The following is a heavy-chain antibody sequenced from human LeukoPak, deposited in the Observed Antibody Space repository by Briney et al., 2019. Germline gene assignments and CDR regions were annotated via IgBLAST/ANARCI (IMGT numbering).Heavy chain of an antibody. D-gene: IGHD3-22*01. CDR3: AREVEYYDSSGYRPHAFDI. CDR2: INHSGST. CDR1: GVSFSGYY. J-gene: IGHJ3*02. Sequence: SETLSLTCAVYGVSFSGYYWSWIRQPPGKGLEWIGEINHSGSTNYNPSLRSRVTISVDTSKNQFSLKVNSVTAADTAVYYCAREVEYYDSSGYRPHAFDIWGQGTLVTVSS. V-gene: IGHV4-34*01.